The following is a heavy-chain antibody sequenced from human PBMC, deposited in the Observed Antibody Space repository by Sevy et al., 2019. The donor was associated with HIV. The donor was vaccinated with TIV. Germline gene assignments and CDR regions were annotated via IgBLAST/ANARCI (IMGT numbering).Heavy chain of an antibody. CDR2: IRSKAGGGTT. Sequence: GGSLRVSCAASGFTFSNAWMSWVRQYPGKGLEWVARIRSKAGGGTTDYAAIVKGKFTISRDDSRDILYLQLNSLETEDTAIYYCTTDHRRDGIVVVPFEYWGQGTLVTVSS. V-gene: IGHV3-15*01. CDR1: GFTFSNAW. D-gene: IGHD2-15*01. J-gene: IGHJ4*02. CDR3: TTDHRRDGIVVVPFEY.